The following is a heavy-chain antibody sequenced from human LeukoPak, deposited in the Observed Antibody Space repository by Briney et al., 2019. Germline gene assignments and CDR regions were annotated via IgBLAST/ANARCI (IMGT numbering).Heavy chain of an antibody. D-gene: IGHD5-24*01. CDR2: ISSSGSTI. Sequence: GGSLRLSCAASGFTFSSYEMNWVRQVPGKGLEWVSYISSSGSTIYYADSVKGRFTISRDNAKNSLYLQMNSLRAEDTAVYYCARVGDGYKKGDYWGQGTLVTVSS. CDR3: ARVGDGYKKGDY. V-gene: IGHV3-48*03. J-gene: IGHJ4*02. CDR1: GFTFSSYE.